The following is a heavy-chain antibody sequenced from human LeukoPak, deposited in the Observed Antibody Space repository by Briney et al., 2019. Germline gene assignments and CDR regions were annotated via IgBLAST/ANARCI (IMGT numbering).Heavy chain of an antibody. Sequence: ASVKVSCKASGYDFKNYGIMWVRQAPGQGLEWIGCISGFSGDTKFGPKFQGRVTLTADTSTATAYMEVRSLRSDDTATYYCARYKDRYSSPSNFEFWGQGTQVTVSS. CDR1: GYDFKNYG. J-gene: IGHJ4*02. CDR3: ARYKDRYSSPSNFEF. CDR2: ISGFSGDT. V-gene: IGHV1-18*01. D-gene: IGHD6-6*01.